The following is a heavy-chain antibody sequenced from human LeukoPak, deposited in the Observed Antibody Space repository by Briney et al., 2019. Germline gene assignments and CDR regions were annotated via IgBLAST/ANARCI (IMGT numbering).Heavy chain of an antibody. D-gene: IGHD3-10*01. CDR3: ARDSRYYYGSGSYSY. CDR1: GFTFDDYG. V-gene: IGHV3-20*04. CDR2: INWNGGST. Sequence: GGSLRLSCAASGFTFDDYGMSWVRQAPGKGLEWGSGINWNGGSTGYADSVKGRFTISRDNAKNSLYLQMNSLRAEDTALYYCARDSRYYYGSGSYSYWGQGTLVTVSS. J-gene: IGHJ4*02.